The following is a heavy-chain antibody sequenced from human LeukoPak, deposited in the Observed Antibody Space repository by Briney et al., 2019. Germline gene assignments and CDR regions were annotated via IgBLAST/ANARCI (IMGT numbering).Heavy chain of an antibody. CDR1: GFSFSNYG. J-gene: IGHJ6*03. Sequence: PGGSLRLSCAASGFSFSNYGMHWVRQAPGKGLEWVAFVRSDGNTKYYADSVKGRFTISRDNSKNTLYLEMNSLRAEDTAVYYCAKGLGYCSSTSCYGGKYYYMHVWGKGTTVTVSS. CDR2: VRSDGNTK. CDR3: AKGLGYCSSTSCYGGKYYYMHV. V-gene: IGHV3-30*02. D-gene: IGHD2-2*01.